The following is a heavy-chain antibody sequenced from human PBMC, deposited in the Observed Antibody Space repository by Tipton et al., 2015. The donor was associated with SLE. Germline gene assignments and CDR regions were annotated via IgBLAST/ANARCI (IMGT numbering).Heavy chain of an antibody. Sequence: TLSLTCAVSGGSISSSNWWSWVRQTPGKGLEWIGEVSHTGNTNYNPSLQSRVIISVDKSKNQFSLKLTSVTAADTAVYYCARGGEVPNDDSSGTPFDLWGQGTLVIVSS. J-gene: IGHJ4*02. CDR1: GGSISSSNW. D-gene: IGHD3-22*01. V-gene: IGHV4-4*02. CDR2: VSHTGNT. CDR3: ARGGEVPNDDSSGTPFDL.